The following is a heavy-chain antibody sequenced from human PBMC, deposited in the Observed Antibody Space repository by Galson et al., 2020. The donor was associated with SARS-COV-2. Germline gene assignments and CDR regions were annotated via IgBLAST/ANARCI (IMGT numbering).Heavy chain of an antibody. Sequence: GGSLRLSCAASGFTFNIHSMYWVRQAPGKGLEWVSSISTSGGLTFYADSVKGRFTISRDNSRNTLYLQMSSLRAEDTALYFCARKCDGDCYSYDYWGQGARVTVYS. CDR3: ARKCDGDCYSYDY. J-gene: IGHJ4*02. D-gene: IGHD2-21*01. V-gene: IGHV3-23*01. CDR2: ISTSGGLT. CDR1: GFTFNIHS.